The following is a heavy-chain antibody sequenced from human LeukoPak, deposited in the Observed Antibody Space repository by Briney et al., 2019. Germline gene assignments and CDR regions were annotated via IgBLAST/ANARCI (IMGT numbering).Heavy chain of an antibody. CDR3: ANSDRDNPYGMDV. CDR1: GFTFSSYA. J-gene: IGHJ6*02. D-gene: IGHD1-14*01. V-gene: IGHV3-23*01. CDR2: ISGSGGST. Sequence: GGSLRLSCAASGFTFSSYAMSWVRQAPGKGLEWVSAISGSGGSTYYADSVKGRFTISRDNSKNTLYLQMNSLRAEDTAVYYCANSDRDNPYGMDVWGQGTTVTVSS.